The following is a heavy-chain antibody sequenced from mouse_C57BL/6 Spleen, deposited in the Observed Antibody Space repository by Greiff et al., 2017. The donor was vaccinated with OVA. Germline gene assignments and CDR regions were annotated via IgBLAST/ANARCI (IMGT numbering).Heavy chain of an antibody. CDR2: IHPNSGST. V-gene: IGHV1-64*01. CDR1: GYTFTSYW. CDR3: ARITTVVATGGYFDV. Sequence: VQLQQPGAELVKPGASVKLSCKASGYTFTSYWMHWVKQRPGQGLEWIGMIHPNSGSTNYNEKFKSKATLTVDKSSSTAYMQLSSLTSEDSAVYYCARITTVVATGGYFDVWGTGTTVTVSS. J-gene: IGHJ1*03. D-gene: IGHD1-1*01.